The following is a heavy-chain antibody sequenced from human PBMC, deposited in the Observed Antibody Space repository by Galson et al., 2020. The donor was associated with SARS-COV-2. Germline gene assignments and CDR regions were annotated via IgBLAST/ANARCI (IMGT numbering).Heavy chain of an antibody. D-gene: IGHD1-26*01. CDR3: ARDLWETSPWCRGDYYYGVDV. CDR1: GFTFSHHC. J-gene: IGHJ6*01. CDR2: ISGFSSYI. V-gene: IGHV3-21*01. Sequence: GESLKISCVVSGFTFSHHCMSWVRQAPGKGLEWVSSISGFSSYIYYSDSVKGRFTISRDNAKHSLYLQMNSLRDEDTALSYCARDLWETSPWCRGDYYYGVDVWGQGTPVSVSS.